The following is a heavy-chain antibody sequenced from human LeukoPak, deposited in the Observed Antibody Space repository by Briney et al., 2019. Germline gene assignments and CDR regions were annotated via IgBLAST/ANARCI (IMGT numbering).Heavy chain of an antibody. CDR1: GFTFSSYS. CDR2: ISSGSSYI. V-gene: IGHV3-21*01. Sequence: PGGSLRLSCAASGFTFSSYSMNWVRRAPGKGLEWVSSISSGSSYIYYADSVKGRFTTSRDNAKNSLYLQMNSLRAEDTAVYYCARDRSTGTTVNWFDPWGQGTLVTVSS. J-gene: IGHJ5*02. CDR3: ARDRSTGTTVNWFDP. D-gene: IGHD1-1*01.